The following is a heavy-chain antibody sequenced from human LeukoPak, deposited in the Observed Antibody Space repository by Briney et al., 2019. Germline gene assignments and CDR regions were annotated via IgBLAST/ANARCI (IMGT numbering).Heavy chain of an antibody. CDR1: GFTFSSYT. V-gene: IGHV3-23*01. Sequence: PGGSLRLSCAASGFTFSSYTMSWVRQAPEKGLEWVSTITTSDGNTYYADSVKGRFTVSRDNSKNTLFPQMNSLRAEDTAVYYCAKDGGLWVSAHWGDSWGRGTLVTVSS. CDR2: ITTSDGNT. D-gene: IGHD7-27*01. J-gene: IGHJ4*02. CDR3: AKDGGLWVSAHWGDS.